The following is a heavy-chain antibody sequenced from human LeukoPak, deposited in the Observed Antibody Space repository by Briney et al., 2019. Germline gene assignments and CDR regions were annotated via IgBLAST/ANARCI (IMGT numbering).Heavy chain of an antibody. CDR1: GGTFSSYA. V-gene: IGHV1-69*05. CDR2: IIPILGTA. J-gene: IGHJ4*02. CDR3: ARFYSGYDGTFDY. Sequence: GSSVKVSCKAPGGTFSSYAISWVRQAPGQGLEWMGGIIPILGTANYAQKFQGRVTITTDESTSTAYMELSSLRSEDTAVYYCARFYSGYDGTFDYWGQGTLVTVSS. D-gene: IGHD5-12*01.